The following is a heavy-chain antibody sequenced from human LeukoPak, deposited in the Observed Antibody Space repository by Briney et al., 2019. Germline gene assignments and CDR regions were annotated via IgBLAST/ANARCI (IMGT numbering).Heavy chain of an antibody. D-gene: IGHD2-21*02. Sequence: PGGSLRLSCAASGFTFSDYYMSWIRQAPGKGLEWASYISSSSSTLSYADSVKGRFTISRDNAKNSLFLQMNSLRAEDTAVYYCVRDVTGWPNWFDSWGQGTLVTVSS. CDR3: VRDVTGWPNWFDS. CDR2: ISSSSSTL. J-gene: IGHJ5*01. CDR1: GFTFSDYY. V-gene: IGHV3-11*01.